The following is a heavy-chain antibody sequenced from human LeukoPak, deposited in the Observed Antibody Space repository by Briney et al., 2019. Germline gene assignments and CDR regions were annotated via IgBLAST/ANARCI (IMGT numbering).Heavy chain of an antibody. CDR2: IYHSGST. CDR1: GGSISSGGYS. J-gene: IGHJ4*02. CDR3: ARDTGGYSGYPRGGY. D-gene: IGHD5-12*01. Sequence: SQTLSLTCAVSGGSISSGGYSWSWIRQPPGKGLEWIGYIYHSGSTYYNPSLKSRVTISVDRSKNQFSLKLSSVTAADTAVYYCARDTGGYSGYPRGGYWGQGTLVTVSS. V-gene: IGHV4-30-2*01.